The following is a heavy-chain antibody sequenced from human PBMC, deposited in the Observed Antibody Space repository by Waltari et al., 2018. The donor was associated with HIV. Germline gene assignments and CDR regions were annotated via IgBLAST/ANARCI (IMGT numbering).Heavy chain of an antibody. Sequence: QLQESGPGVLKPSATLSLTCSVSGASINSGNYYWAWIRQLPGRRLEWIGTIYYTGNPSYSSSLRSRITMSVDTSKNQFSLTLSSVTAADTAVYYCARKSSGASRGWFDSWGQGTQVTVSS. CDR2: IYYTGNP. CDR1: GASINSGNYY. J-gene: IGHJ5*01. D-gene: IGHD6-19*01. CDR3: ARKSSGASRGWFDS. V-gene: IGHV4-39*01.